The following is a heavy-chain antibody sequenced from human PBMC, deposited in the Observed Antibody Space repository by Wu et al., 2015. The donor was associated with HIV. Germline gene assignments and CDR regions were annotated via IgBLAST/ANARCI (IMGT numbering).Heavy chain of an antibody. Sequence: QVQLVQSGAEVKKPGASVKVSCQASGYTFTDYYIQWVRQAPGQRLEWMGWINPNSGGTNYAEKFQGRVTMTRDTSITTAYMELSRLRSDDTAMYYCARGNYGDYWGQGTLVTVSS. CDR3: ARGNYGDY. CDR1: GYTFTDYY. CDR2: INPNSGGT. V-gene: IGHV1-2*02. D-gene: IGHD3-10*01. J-gene: IGHJ4*02.